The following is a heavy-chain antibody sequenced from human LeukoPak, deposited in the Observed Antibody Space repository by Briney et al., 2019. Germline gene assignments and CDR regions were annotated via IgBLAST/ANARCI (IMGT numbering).Heavy chain of an antibody. CDR3: ARDREGDSSRRSDY. J-gene: IGHJ4*02. Sequence: GGSLRLSCAASGFTFSSYSMNWVRQAPGKGLEWVSSISSSSSYIYYADSVKGRFTISRDNAKNSLYLQMNSLRAEDTAVYYCARDREGDSSRRSDYWGQGTLVTVSS. CDR1: GFTFSSYS. V-gene: IGHV3-21*01. CDR2: ISSSSSYI. D-gene: IGHD6-13*01.